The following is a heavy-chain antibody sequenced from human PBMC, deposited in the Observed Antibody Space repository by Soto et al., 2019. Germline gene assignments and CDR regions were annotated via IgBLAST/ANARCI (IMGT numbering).Heavy chain of an antibody. J-gene: IGHJ5*02. CDR2: IYWDDDK. V-gene: IGHV2-5*02. CDR1: GFSLSTTGVG. D-gene: IGHD3-10*01. CDR3: AQRLRVYGLGRERANYFDP. Sequence: QITLKESGPTLVRPTQTLTLTCTFSGFSLSTTGVGVGWIRQPPGKALKWLALIYWDDDKRYSPSLKSRLTITKDTSKNEVILTMTNMDPVDTATYYCAQRLRVYGLGRERANYFDPWVQGTLVTVSS.